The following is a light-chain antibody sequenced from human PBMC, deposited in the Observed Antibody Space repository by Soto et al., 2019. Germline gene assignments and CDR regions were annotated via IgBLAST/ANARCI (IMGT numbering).Light chain of an antibody. J-gene: IGLJ3*02. CDR2: GNR. Sequence: QSVLTQPPSVSGVPGQRVTISCTGNSSNLGAGYDVHWYQQLPGAAPKLVIFGNRNRPSGVPERFSGSKSGTSASLAITGRQTEDEADYYCQAYDYSLTASVFGGGTKLTVL. CDR1: SSNLGAGYD. CDR3: QAYDYSLTASV. V-gene: IGLV1-40*01.